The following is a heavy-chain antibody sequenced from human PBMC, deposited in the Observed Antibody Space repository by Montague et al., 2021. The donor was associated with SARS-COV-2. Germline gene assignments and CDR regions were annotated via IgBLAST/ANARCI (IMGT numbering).Heavy chain of an antibody. CDR1: GGSISSGDYY. CDR2: IYHSGST. CDR3: ARGGAENYMVGATSGFDY. D-gene: IGHD1-26*01. V-gene: IGHV4-30-4*08. J-gene: IGHJ4*02. Sequence: TLSLTCTVSGGSISSGDYYWAWIRQHPGKGLEWLGYIYHSGSTFYNPSLKSRLTISIDTSNNQFSLRMSSVTAADTAVYYCARGGAENYMVGATSGFDYWGQGSLVTVSS.